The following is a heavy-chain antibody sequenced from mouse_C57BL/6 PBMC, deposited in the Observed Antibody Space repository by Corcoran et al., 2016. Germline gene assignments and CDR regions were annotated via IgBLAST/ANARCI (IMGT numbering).Heavy chain of an antibody. Sequence: QIQLVQSGPELKKPGETVKISCKASGYTFTTYGMSWVKQAPGKGLKWMGWINTYSGVPTYADDFKGRFAFSLETSASTAYLQINNLKNEDTATYCCAREGLLRAMDYWGQGTSVTVSS. CDR2: INTYSGVP. CDR3: AREGLLRAMDY. V-gene: IGHV9-3*01. J-gene: IGHJ4*01. D-gene: IGHD2-3*01. CDR1: GYTFTTYG.